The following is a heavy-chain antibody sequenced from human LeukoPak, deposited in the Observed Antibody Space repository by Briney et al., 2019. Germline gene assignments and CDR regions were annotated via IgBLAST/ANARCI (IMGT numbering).Heavy chain of an antibody. Sequence: GESLKISCQGSGYSFTSYWIGWVRLMPGKGLEWMGIIYPGDSDTRDSPSFQGQVTISADKSISTAYLQWSSLKASDTAMYYCARQILGDGWYFDLWGRGTLVTVSS. J-gene: IGHJ2*01. V-gene: IGHV5-51*01. D-gene: IGHD5-24*01. CDR3: ARQILGDGWYFDL. CDR2: IYPGDSDT. CDR1: GYSFTSYW.